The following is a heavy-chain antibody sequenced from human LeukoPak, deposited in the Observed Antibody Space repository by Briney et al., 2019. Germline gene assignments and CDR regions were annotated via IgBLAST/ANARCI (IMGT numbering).Heavy chain of an antibody. V-gene: IGHV1-69*06. Sequence: SVKVSCKASGGTFSSYAISWVRQAPGQGLEWMGGIIPIFGTANYAQKFQGRVTITADKSTSTAYMELSSLRSEDTAVYYCARPELSSGWSSFDYWGQGTLVTVSS. CDR3: ARPELSSGWSSFDY. CDR1: GGTFSSYA. CDR2: IIPIFGTA. J-gene: IGHJ4*02. D-gene: IGHD6-19*01.